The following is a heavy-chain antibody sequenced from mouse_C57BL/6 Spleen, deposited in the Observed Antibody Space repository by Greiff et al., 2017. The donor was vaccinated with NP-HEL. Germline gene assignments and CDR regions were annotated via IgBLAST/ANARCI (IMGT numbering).Heavy chain of an antibody. CDR3: AREWGLLRVAY. Sequence: EVQLQQSGPELVKPGASVKMSCKASGYTFTDYNMHWVKQSHGKSLEWIGYINPNNGGTSYNQKYKGKATLTVNKSSSTAYMELRSLTSEDSAVYYCAREWGLLRVAYWGQGTLVTVSA. D-gene: IGHD2-3*01. V-gene: IGHV1-22*01. CDR2: INPNNGGT. J-gene: IGHJ3*01. CDR1: GYTFTDYN.